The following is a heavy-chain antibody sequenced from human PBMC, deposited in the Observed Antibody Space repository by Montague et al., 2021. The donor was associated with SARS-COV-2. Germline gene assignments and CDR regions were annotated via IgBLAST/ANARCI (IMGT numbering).Heavy chain of an antibody. V-gene: IGHV4-39*01. CDR2: ISYSGST. CDR1: GGSIRSYY. D-gene: IGHD3-10*01. J-gene: IGHJ3*02. Sequence: SETLSLTCTVSGGSIRSYYWSWIRQPPGKGLEWIGSISYSGSTYYKSSLKSRVTISVDTSKNQFSLRLSSVTAADTAVYYCARHITGSGNAFDIWGQGTMVTVSS. CDR3: ARHITGSGNAFDI.